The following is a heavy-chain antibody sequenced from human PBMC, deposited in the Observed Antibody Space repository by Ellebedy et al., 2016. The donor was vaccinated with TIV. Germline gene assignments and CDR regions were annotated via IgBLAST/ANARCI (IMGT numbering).Heavy chain of an antibody. D-gene: IGHD3-3*01. CDR3: TTYVSGYCQH. J-gene: IGHJ1*01. CDR1: GFIFSNFW. V-gene: IGHV3-15*01. CDR2: IYTDGKTT. Sequence: GGSLRLSCAASGFIFSNFWMTWVRQAPGKGLEWVGRIYTDGKTTDYAAPVKGRFTISRGDSKNTLYLQMNSLKTEDTAVYYCTTYVSGYCQHWGQGTLVTVSS.